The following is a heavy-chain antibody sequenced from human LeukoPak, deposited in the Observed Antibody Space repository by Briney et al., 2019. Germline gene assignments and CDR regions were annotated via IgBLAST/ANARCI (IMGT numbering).Heavy chain of an antibody. V-gene: IGHV4-39*01. CDR3: ARQGGYDYFDY. CDR2: IYYSGST. Sequence: SETLSLTCTVSGGSISSSSYYWGWIRQPPGKGLEWIGSIYYSGSTYYNPSLKSRVTISVDTSKNQFSLKLSSVTAADTAVYYCARQGGYDYFDYWGQGTLVTVSS. D-gene: IGHD5-12*01. J-gene: IGHJ4*02. CDR1: GGSISSSSYY.